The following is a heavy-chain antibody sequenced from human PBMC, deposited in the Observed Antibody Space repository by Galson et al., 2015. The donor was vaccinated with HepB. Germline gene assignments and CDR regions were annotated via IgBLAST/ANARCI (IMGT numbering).Heavy chain of an antibody. CDR1: GGSISSSSYH. Sequence: TLSLTCTVAGGSISSSSYHGGWIRQPPVKGLEGIGYSSYSGSSYYNPSLKSRVTRSVDTSEIQFSLKLSTATAADTAVYSCARRQGGYSYGLYYFDFWGQGTLVTVSS. V-gene: IGHV4-30-4*08. J-gene: IGHJ4*02. CDR2: SSYSGSS. D-gene: IGHD5-18*01. CDR3: ARRQGGYSYGLYYFDF.